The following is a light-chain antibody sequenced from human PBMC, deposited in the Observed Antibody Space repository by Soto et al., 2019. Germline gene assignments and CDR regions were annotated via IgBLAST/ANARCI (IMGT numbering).Light chain of an antibody. CDR3: QQYGSSYT. J-gene: IGKJ3*01. CDR1: QNVRSNY. Sequence: EIVLTQSPGTLSLSPGERATLSCRASQNVRSNYLAWYQQQPGQAPRLLIYGTFASATGIPDRFSGSGSGTDFTLTISRLEPEDFAVYYCQQYGSSYTFGPGTKVEIK. CDR2: GTF. V-gene: IGKV3-20*01.